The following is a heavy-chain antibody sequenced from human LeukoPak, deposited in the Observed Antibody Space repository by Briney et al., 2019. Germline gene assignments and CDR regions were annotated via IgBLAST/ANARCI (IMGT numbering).Heavy chain of an antibody. V-gene: IGHV1-2*02. D-gene: IGHD3-10*01. J-gene: IGHJ6*03. CDR2: INPNSGGT. CDR1: GYTFTGYY. Sequence: ASVKVSCKASGYTFTGYYMHWVRQAPGQGLEWMGWINPNSGGTNYAQKFQGRVTITADESTSTAYMELSSLRSEDTAVYYCARGPITMVRGVITDYYYYMDVWGKGTTVTISS. CDR3: ARGPITMVRGVITDYYYYMDV.